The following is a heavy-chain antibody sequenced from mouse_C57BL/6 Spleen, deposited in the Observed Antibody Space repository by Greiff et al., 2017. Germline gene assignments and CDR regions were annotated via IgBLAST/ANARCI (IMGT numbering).Heavy chain of an antibody. CDR3: ATPYYARDY. CDR1: GFTFSDYG. Sequence: EVKVVESGGGLVKPGGSLTLSCAASGFTFSDYGTHWVRQAPAKGLEWVAYLSSCSSTLYYADTVKGRFTISRDNAKNTLFLQMTSLRSEDTAMYYCATPYYARDYWGQGTSVTVSS. CDR2: LSSCSSTL. V-gene: IGHV5-17*01. J-gene: IGHJ4*01.